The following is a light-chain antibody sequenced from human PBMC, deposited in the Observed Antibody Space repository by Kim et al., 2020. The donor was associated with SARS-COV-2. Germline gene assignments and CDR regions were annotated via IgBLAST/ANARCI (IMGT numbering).Light chain of an antibody. J-gene: IGLJ2*01. CDR3: SSYAGSNSVV. CDR1: SSDVGGYNY. Sequence: QSALTQPPSASGSPGQSVTISCTGTSSDVGGYNYVSWYQQHPGKAPKLMIYEVSKRPSGVPVRFSGSKSGTTASLTVSGLQAEDEADYYCSSYAGSNSVVFGGGTQLTVL. CDR2: EVS. V-gene: IGLV2-8*01.